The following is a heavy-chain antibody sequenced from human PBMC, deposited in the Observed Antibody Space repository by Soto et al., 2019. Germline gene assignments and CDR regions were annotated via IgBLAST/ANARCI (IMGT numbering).Heavy chain of an antibody. Sequence: PSETLSLTCTASGGSVSSGSYYWSWIRQPPGKGLEWIGYIYYSGSTNYNPSLKSRVTISVDTSKNQFSLKLSSVTAADTAVYYCARGLGTFDYWGQGTLVTVSS. CDR1: GGSVSSGSYY. CDR3: ARGLGTFDY. V-gene: IGHV4-61*01. D-gene: IGHD7-27*01. J-gene: IGHJ4*02. CDR2: IYYSGST.